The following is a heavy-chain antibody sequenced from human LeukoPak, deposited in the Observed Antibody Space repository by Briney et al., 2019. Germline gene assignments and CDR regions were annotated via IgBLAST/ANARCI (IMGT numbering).Heavy chain of an antibody. Sequence: SVKVSCKASGGTFSSYAISWVRQAPGQGLEWMGGIIPIFGTANYAQKFQGRVTITADESTSTAYMELSSLRSEDTAVYYCARVLGYCSSTSCYYDYWGQGTLVTVSS. CDR2: IIPIFGTA. J-gene: IGHJ4*02. CDR1: GGTFSSYA. V-gene: IGHV1-69*13. CDR3: ARVLGYCSSTSCYYDY. D-gene: IGHD2-2*01.